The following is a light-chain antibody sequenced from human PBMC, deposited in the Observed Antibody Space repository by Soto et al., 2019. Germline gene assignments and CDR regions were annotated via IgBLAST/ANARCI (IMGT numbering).Light chain of an antibody. V-gene: IGKV1-5*03. J-gene: IGKJ1*01. CDR3: QQYNTYPWT. Sequence: DIQMTQSPSTLSASVGDRVTITCRASQSIRRWLAWCQQKPEKAPKLLIYEASILHSGVPSRFSGSGSGTEFTLTISSLQSDDFATYYCQQYNTYPWTFGQGTKVEIK. CDR1: QSIRRW. CDR2: EAS.